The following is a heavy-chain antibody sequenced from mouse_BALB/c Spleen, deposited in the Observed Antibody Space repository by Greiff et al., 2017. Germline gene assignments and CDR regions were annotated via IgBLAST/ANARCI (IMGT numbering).Heavy chain of an antibody. J-gene: IGHJ3*01. Sequence: VKLVESGPGLVAPSQSLSITCTVSGFSLTSYDISWIRQPPGKGLEWLGVIWTGGGTNYNSAFMSRLSISKDNSKSQVFLKMNSLQTDDTAIYYCVREGDGSLFAYWGQGTLVTVSA. CDR3: VREGDGSLFAY. D-gene: IGHD1-1*01. CDR1: GFSLTSYD. V-gene: IGHV2-9-2*01. CDR2: IWTGGGT.